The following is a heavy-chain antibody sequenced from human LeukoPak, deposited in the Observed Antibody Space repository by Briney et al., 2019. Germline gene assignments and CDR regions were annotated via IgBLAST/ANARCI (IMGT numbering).Heavy chain of an antibody. CDR3: ARDQGGYSTDFDF. CDR1: GFTFSSYG. CDR2: INGGGTRT. Sequence: GGSLRLSCAASGFTFSSYGMHWVRQAPGKGLEWVSTINGGGTRTYYAVSVNGRFIISRDNSMNTLYLQMNGLRAEDTAVYYCARDQGGYSTDFDFWGQGTLVTVSS. V-gene: IGHV3-23*01. D-gene: IGHD5-12*01. J-gene: IGHJ4*02.